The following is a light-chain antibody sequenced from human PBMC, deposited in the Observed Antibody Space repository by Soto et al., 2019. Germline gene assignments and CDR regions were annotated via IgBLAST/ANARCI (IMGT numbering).Light chain of an antibody. CDR1: SSNIGSNT. CDR2: SNN. Sequence: QSVLTQPPSASGTPGQRVTISCSGSSSNIGSNTVNWYQQLPGTAPKLLIYSNNQRPSGVPDRFSGSKSGTSASLAISGLQSEDEADYYCAAWDDSPNGYWVFGGGTKLTVL. J-gene: IGLJ3*02. CDR3: AAWDDSPNGYWV. V-gene: IGLV1-44*01.